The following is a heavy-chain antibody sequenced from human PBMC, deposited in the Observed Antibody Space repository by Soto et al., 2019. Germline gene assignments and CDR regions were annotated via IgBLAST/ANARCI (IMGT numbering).Heavy chain of an antibody. D-gene: IGHD2-15*01. CDR1: GFTCSSYE. CDR3: ARDHIVVVVAATRYYYYGIDV. CDR2: ISSSGSTI. J-gene: IGHJ6*02. V-gene: IGHV3-48*03. Sequence: PGGSLRLSCAASGFTCSSYEMNWVRQAPGKGLEWVSYISSSGSTIYYADSVKGRFTISRDNAKDSLYLQMNSLRAEDTAVYYCARDHIVVVVAATRYYYYGIDVWGQGTTVTVSS.